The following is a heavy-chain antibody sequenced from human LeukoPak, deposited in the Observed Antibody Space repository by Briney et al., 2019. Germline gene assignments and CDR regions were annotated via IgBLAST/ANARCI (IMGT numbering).Heavy chain of an antibody. CDR1: GFTFSSYD. CDR3: AKDDSVLKYYFDY. V-gene: IGHV3-48*03. J-gene: IGHJ4*02. Sequence: GGSLRLSCAASGFTFSSYDINWVRQAPGKGLEWVSYISNSGRTKYYADSVKGRFTISRDNAKNSLYLQMNSLRAEDTAVYYCAKDDSVLKYYFDYWGQGTLVTVSS. D-gene: IGHD3-22*01. CDR2: ISNSGRTK.